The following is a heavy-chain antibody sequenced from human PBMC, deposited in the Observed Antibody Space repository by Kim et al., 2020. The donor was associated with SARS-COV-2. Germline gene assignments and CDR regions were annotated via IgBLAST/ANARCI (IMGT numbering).Heavy chain of an antibody. D-gene: IGHD3-10*01. V-gene: IGHV1-46*01. J-gene: IGHJ5*02. CDR3: ARGSGSGSYYSP. Sequence: TDAQNFQGRVTMTRDTSTSTVYMELSSLRSEDTAVYYCARGSGSGSYYSPWGQGTLVTVSS.